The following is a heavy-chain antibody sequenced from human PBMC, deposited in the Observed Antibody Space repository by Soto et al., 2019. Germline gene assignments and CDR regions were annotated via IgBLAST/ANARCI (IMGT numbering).Heavy chain of an antibody. J-gene: IGHJ6*02. CDR3: ARTVGYYYGMDV. CDR2: INAGNGNT. D-gene: IGHD4-17*01. Sequence: GASVKVSCKASGYTFTSYTMHWVRQAPGQRLEWMGWINAGNGNTKYSQKFQGRVTITRDTSASTAYMELSSLRSEDTAVYYCARTVGYYYGMDVWGQGTTVTVSS. CDR1: GYTFTSYT. V-gene: IGHV1-3*01.